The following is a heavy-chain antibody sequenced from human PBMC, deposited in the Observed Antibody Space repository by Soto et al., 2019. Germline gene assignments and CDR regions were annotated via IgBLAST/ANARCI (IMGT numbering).Heavy chain of an antibody. CDR2: MNPNSGNT. Sequence: GASVKVSCKASGYTFTSYDINWVRQATGQGLEWMGWMNPNSGNTGYAQKFQGRVTMTRNTSISTAYMELSSLRSEDTAVYYCARFLRYFDWLSPRYYGMDVWGQGTTVTVSS. CDR1: GYTFTSYD. D-gene: IGHD3-9*01. CDR3: ARFLRYFDWLSPRYYGMDV. J-gene: IGHJ6*02. V-gene: IGHV1-8*01.